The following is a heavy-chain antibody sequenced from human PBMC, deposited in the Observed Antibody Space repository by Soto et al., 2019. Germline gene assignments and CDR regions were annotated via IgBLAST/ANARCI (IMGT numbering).Heavy chain of an antibody. CDR3: ARSQGSSTSLAIYYYFYYGMDV. CDR1: GGTFGSYA. Sequence: QVQLVQSGAEVKKPGSSVKVSCKASGGTFGSYAISWVRQAPGQGLEWMGGIIPIPGTANYAQKFQGRVTIGADESTRTAYMELSSLRSEDTAVYYCARSQGSSTSLAIYYYFYYGMDVWGQGITVTGSS. D-gene: IGHD2-2*01. J-gene: IGHJ6*02. CDR2: IIPIPGTA. V-gene: IGHV1-69*01.